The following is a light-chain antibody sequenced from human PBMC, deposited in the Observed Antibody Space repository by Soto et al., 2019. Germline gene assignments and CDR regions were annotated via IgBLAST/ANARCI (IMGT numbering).Light chain of an antibody. CDR3: QQRSSWPVT. J-gene: IGKJ4*01. Sequence: EIVLTQAPATLSLSPGERATLSCRASQSVNIYLAWYQQRPGQAPRLLIYDVSNRATGIPARFSGSGSGTDFTLTTSSLEPEDFAVYYCQQRSSWPVTFGGGTKVEIK. CDR2: DVS. V-gene: IGKV3-11*01. CDR1: QSVNIY.